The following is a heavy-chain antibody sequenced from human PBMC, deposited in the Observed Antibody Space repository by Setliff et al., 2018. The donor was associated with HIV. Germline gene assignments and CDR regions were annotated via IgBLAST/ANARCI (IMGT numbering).Heavy chain of an antibody. D-gene: IGHD1-26*01. CDR3: ARVPHRVVGTTTLLYHFDY. V-gene: IGHV4-39*07. CDR1: GGSVSSTSNY. CDR2: VDHSGST. Sequence: SETLSLTCSVSGGSVSSTSNYWGWIRQPPGKGLEWIGEVDHSGSTDDNPSLRSRVTISVDTTTNQVSLQVNSVTAVDTAVYYCARVPHRVVGTTTLLYHFDYWGLGTLVTVSS. J-gene: IGHJ4*02.